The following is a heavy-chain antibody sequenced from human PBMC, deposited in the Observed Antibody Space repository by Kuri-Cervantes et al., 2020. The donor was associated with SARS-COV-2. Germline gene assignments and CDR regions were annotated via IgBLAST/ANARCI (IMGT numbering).Heavy chain of an antibody. D-gene: IGHD6-6*01. CDR2: ISYDGSNK. Sequence: GESLKISCAASGFTFSSYAMHWVRQAPGKGLEWVAVISYDGSNKYYADSVKGRFTISRDNSKNTLYLQMNSLRAEDTAVYYCARDAGEHLVQFFMDVWGQGTTVTVSS. V-gene: IGHV3-30-3*01. J-gene: IGHJ6*02. CDR3: ARDAGEHLVQFFMDV. CDR1: GFTFSSYA.